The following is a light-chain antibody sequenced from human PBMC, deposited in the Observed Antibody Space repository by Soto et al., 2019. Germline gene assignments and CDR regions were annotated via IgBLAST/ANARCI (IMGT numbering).Light chain of an antibody. CDR1: QSLLHSNGYNY. J-gene: IGKJ4*01. Sequence: DIVMTQSPLSLPVTPGEPASISCRSSQSLLHSNGYNYLDWYLQKPGQSPQLLIYLGSNRASGVPDRFSGSGSGTDFTLKISRVEAEDVGVYYCMQALQNPTLTFGGGTKEEIK. V-gene: IGKV2-28*01. CDR3: MQALQNPTLT. CDR2: LGS.